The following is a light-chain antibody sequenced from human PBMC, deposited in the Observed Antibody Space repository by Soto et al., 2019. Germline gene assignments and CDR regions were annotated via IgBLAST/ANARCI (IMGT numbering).Light chain of an antibody. Sequence: EIVMTQSPATLSVSPGERATLSCRASQSVSSNLAWYQQNPGHAPRLLIYGASTRATGIPARFSGSGSGTEFTLTISSLQSEDFAVYYCQQYNNWPHTFGQGTKLEIK. CDR2: GAS. CDR3: QQYNNWPHT. J-gene: IGKJ2*01. CDR1: QSVSSN. V-gene: IGKV3-15*01.